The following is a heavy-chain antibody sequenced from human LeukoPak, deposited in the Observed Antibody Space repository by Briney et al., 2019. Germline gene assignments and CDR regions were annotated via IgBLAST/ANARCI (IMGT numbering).Heavy chain of an antibody. V-gene: IGHV4-59*01. CDR3: ARVLIGNYDFWSGLFDY. J-gene: IGHJ4*02. D-gene: IGHD3-3*01. CDR1: GGSISSYY. Sequence: PSETLSLTSTVSGGSISSYYWSWIRQPPGKGLEWIGYIYYSGSTNYNPSLKGRVTISVDTSKNQFSLKLSSVTAADTAVYYCARVLIGNYDFWSGLFDYWGQGTLVTVSS. CDR2: IYYSGST.